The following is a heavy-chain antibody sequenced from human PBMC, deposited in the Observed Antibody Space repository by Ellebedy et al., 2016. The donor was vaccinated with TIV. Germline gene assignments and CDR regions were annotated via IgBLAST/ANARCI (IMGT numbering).Heavy chain of an antibody. J-gene: IGHJ4*02. D-gene: IGHD1-1*01. CDR3: ARKPMNPTDLYGNFDH. CDR2: ISSSSNYV. Sequence: PGGSLRLSCVVSGFTFSSYSMNWVRQAPGKGLEWVSSISSSSNYVYYADSVKGRFTIFRHDDKNALYLQMNSLRAEDTAVYYCARKPMNPTDLYGNFDHWGQGTLVTVSS. CDR1: GFTFSSYS. V-gene: IGHV3-21*01.